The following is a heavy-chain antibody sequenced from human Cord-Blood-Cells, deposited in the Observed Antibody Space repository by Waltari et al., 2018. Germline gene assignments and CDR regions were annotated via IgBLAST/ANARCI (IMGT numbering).Heavy chain of an antibody. CDR2: FDPEDGET. CDR1: GYTLTELS. Sequence: QVQLVQPGAEVKKPGASVKVSCKVSGYTLTELSMHWVRQAPGKGPEWMGGFDPEDGETIYAQKFQGRVTMTEDTSTDTAYMELSSLRSEDTAVYYCATDLYSGSYYAFDIWGQGTMVTVSS. J-gene: IGHJ3*02. V-gene: IGHV1-24*01. CDR3: ATDLYSGSYYAFDI. D-gene: IGHD1-26*01.